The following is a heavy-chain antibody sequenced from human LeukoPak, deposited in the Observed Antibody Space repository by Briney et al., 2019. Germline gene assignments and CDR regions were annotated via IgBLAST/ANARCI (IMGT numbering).Heavy chain of an antibody. CDR2: IYHTGST. CDR3: ARLGWLYGSGSMNWFDS. Sequence: SETLSLTCSVSSGSINSNNYYWGWIRQTPGKGLEWIASIYHTGSTYYNPSLKSRVTMSIDPSKNQFSLKLSSVTAEDTAVYFCARLGWLYGSGSMNWFDSWGQGTQVTVSA. V-gene: IGHV4-39*01. J-gene: IGHJ5*01. CDR1: SGSINSNNYY. D-gene: IGHD3-10*01.